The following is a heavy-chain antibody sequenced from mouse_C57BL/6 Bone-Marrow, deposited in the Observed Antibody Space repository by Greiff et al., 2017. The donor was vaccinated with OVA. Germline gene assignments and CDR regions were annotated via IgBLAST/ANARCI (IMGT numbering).Heavy chain of an antibody. V-gene: IGHV1-4*01. CDR3: TRGYYFDY. Sequence: VNVVESGAELARPGASVKMSCKASGYTFTSYTIHWVKQRPGQGLEWIGYIDPTNDYTNYNQKFKGKATLTADKSSSTAYMQLSSLTSEDSAVYYCTRGYYFDYWGQGTTLTVSS. CDR1: GYTFTSYT. J-gene: IGHJ2*01. CDR2: IDPTNDYT.